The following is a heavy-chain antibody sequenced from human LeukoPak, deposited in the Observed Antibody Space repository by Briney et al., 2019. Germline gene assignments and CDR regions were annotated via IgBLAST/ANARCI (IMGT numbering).Heavy chain of an antibody. CDR1: GGSFSGYY. D-gene: IGHD3-22*01. CDR2: INHSGST. V-gene: IGHV4-34*01. Sequence: PSETLSLTCAVYGGSFSGYYWSWIRQPPGKGLEWMGEINHSGSTNYNPSLKSRVTISVDTSKNQFSLKLSSLTAADTAVYYCARVPYDSSGYYYQKNFDYWGQGTLVTVSS. CDR3: ARVPYDSSGYYYQKNFDY. J-gene: IGHJ4*02.